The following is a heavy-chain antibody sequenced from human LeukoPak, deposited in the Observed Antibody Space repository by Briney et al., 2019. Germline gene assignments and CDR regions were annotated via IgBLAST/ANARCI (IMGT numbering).Heavy chain of an antibody. CDR1: GGSFSSYY. CDR2: IYYSGST. V-gene: IGHV4-39*01. J-gene: IGHJ6*02. D-gene: IGHD4-17*01. Sequence: SETLSLTCAVYGGSFSSYYWGWIRQPPGKGLEWIGSIYYSGSTYYNPSLKSRVTISVDTSKNQFSLKLSSVTAADTAVYYCARHLYGDYGYYYYGMDVWGQGTTVTVSS. CDR3: ARHLYGDYGYYYYGMDV.